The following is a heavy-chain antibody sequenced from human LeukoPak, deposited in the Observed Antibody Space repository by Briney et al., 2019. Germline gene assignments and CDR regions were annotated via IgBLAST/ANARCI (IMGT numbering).Heavy chain of an antibody. D-gene: IGHD1-26*01. CDR2: IYAYNGNT. CDR1: GYTFTSYG. Sequence: ASVKVSCKASGYTFTSYGISWVRQAPGQGLEWMGWIYAYNGNTNYAQKLQGRVTMTTDTSTSSAYMELRGLRSDDTAVYYCARATVRRCELYSSTPYYFDYWGQGTLVTLSS. CDR3: ARATVRRCELYSSTPYYFDY. J-gene: IGHJ4*02. V-gene: IGHV1-18*01.